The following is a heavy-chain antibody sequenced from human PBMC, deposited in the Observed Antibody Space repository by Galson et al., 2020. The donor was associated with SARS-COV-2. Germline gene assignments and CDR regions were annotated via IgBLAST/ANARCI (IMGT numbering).Heavy chain of an antibody. D-gene: IGHD3-9*01. V-gene: IGHV4-59*01. Sequence: ASETLSLTCIVSGGSISSYYWSWIRQPPGKGLEWIGEIYYSGSTNYNPSLKSRVTISADTSKNQFSLKLSSVTAADTAVYFCARTYYDMLTGGYNWYFDLWGRGTLVTVSS. CDR2: IYYSGST. CDR1: GGSISSYY. J-gene: IGHJ2*01. CDR3: ARTYYDMLTGGYNWYFDL.